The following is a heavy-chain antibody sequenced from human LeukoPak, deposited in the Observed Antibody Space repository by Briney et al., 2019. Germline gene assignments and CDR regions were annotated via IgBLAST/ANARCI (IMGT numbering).Heavy chain of an antibody. CDR2: IKQDGSEK. D-gene: IGHD6-19*01. V-gene: IGHV3-7*01. CDR1: GFTFSSYW. J-gene: IGHJ5*02. Sequence: SGGSLRLSCAASGFTFSSYWMSWVRQAPGKGLEWVANIKQDGSEKYYVDSVKGRFTISRDNAKNSLYLQMNSLRAEDTAVYYCARDPEGQWLVSLPNDPWGQGTLVTVSS. CDR3: ARDPEGQWLVSLPNDP.